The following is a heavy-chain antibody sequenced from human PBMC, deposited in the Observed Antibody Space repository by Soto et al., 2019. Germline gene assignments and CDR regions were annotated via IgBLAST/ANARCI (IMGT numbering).Heavy chain of an antibody. D-gene: IGHD6-19*01. CDR3: ARGYSSGWYRLSYFDY. J-gene: IGHJ4*02. V-gene: IGHV3-7*01. CDR1: GFTFSSYW. Sequence: EVQLVESGGGLVQPGGSLRLSCAASGFTFSSYWMSWVRQAPGKGLEWVANIKQDGSEKYYVDSVKGRFTISRDNAKNSLYLQMNSLRAEDTAVYYCARGYSSGWYRLSYFDYWGQGTLVTVSS. CDR2: IKQDGSEK.